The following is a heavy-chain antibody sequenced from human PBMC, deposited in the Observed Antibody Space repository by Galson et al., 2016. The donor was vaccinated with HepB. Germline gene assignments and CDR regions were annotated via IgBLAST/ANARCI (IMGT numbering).Heavy chain of an antibody. Sequence: SLRLSCAASGFTFSDFAMHWVRQAPGKGLAWVTVISYHGIQKYYADSVNGRFTISSDTYRNTVYLHMTSLRVEDTAVYYCAKRGYGDGPIDYWGQGTLVTVSP. D-gene: IGHD4/OR15-4a*01. V-gene: IGHV3-30*18. J-gene: IGHJ4*02. CDR3: AKRGYGDGPIDY. CDR2: ISYHGIQK. CDR1: GFTFSDFA.